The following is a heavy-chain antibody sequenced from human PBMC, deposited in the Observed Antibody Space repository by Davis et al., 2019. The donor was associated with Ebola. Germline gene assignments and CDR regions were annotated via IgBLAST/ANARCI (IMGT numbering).Heavy chain of an antibody. CDR3: ARRDIAVADPFDY. CDR1: GYNFSNYW. J-gene: IGHJ4*02. V-gene: IGHV5-51*01. D-gene: IGHD6-19*01. CDR2: IYPGDSDT. Sequence: PGGSLRLSCRGSGYNFSNYWIAWVRQMPGKGLEWMGVIYPGDSDTRYSPSFQGQVTISADKSISTAYLQWSSLEASDTAMYYCARRDIAVADPFDYWGQGTLVTVSS.